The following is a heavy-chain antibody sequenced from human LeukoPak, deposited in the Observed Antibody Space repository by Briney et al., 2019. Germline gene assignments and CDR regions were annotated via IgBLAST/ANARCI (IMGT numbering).Heavy chain of an antibody. CDR3: ARRNIVVVPAGGYFDY. Sequence: PSETLSLTCTVSGGSISSSSYYWGWIRQPPGKGLEWMGSIYYSGSTYYNPSLKSRVTISVDTSKNQFSLKLSSVTAADTAVYYCARRNIVVVPAGGYFDYWGQGTLVTVSS. CDR1: GGSISSSSYY. V-gene: IGHV4-39*01. D-gene: IGHD2-2*01. CDR2: IYYSGST. J-gene: IGHJ4*02.